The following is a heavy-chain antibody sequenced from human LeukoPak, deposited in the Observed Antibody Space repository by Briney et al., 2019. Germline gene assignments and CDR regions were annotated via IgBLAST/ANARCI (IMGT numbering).Heavy chain of an antibody. V-gene: IGHV4-59*01. CDR1: GGFISSYY. Sequence: SETLSLTCTVCGGFISSYYWNCIRQPPGKGREWIGDISYRGSTNYNPSLKSRVTISLDTSKNQLSLKLSSVAAADTAVYYCARDGSAEYSYGYGNYYYGMGVWGQGTTVTVSS. CDR2: ISYRGST. CDR3: ARDGSAEYSYGYGNYYYGMGV. J-gene: IGHJ6*02. D-gene: IGHD5-18*01.